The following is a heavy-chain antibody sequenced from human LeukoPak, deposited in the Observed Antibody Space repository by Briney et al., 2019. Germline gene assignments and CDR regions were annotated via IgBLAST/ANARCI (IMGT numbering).Heavy chain of an antibody. Sequence: KPSETLSLTCTVSGGSIGSSTYYWGWIRQPPGIGLEWIGSMYYSGSTYYNPSLKSRITISVDTSKSQFSLKLRSVTAADTAVYYCAREMRSPRGGFDYWDQGTLVTVSS. D-gene: IGHD3-10*01. V-gene: IGHV4-39*07. CDR2: MYYSGST. J-gene: IGHJ4*02. CDR3: AREMRSPRGGFDY. CDR1: GGSIGSSTYY.